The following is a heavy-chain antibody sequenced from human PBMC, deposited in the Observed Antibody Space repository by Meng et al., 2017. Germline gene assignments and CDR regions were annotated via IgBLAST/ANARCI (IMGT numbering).Heavy chain of an antibody. CDR1: GYTFTSYG. D-gene: IGHD3-9*01. V-gene: IGHV1-18*01. Sequence: VSCKASGYTFTSYGISWVRQAPGQGLEWMGWISAYNGNTNYAQKLQGRVTMTTDTSTSTAYMELRSLRSDDTAVYYCARDYDILTTDAFDIWGQGTMVTVSS. CDR2: ISAYNGNT. CDR3: ARDYDILTTDAFDI. J-gene: IGHJ3*02.